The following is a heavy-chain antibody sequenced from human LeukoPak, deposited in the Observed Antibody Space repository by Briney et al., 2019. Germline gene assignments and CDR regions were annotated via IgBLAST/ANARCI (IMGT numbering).Heavy chain of an antibody. CDR1: GFTFSSYA. CDR3: ARDPSVTMARGALDY. J-gene: IGHJ4*02. V-gene: IGHV3-30-3*01. D-gene: IGHD3-10*01. Sequence: GRSLRLSCAASGFTFSSYAMHWVRQAPGKGLEWVAVISYDGSNKYYADSVKGRFTISRDNSKNTLYLQMNSLRAEDTAVYYCARDPSVTMARGALDYWGQGTLVTVSS. CDR2: ISYDGSNK.